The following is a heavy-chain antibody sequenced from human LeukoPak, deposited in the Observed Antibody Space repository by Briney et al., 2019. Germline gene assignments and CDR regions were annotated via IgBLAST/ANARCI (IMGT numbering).Heavy chain of an antibody. D-gene: IGHD6-19*01. V-gene: IGHV3-7*01. CDR3: ARDRSSGPRAWYFDL. Sequence: PGGSLRLSCAASGFTLSSYWMSWVRQAPGKGLEWVANIKQDGSEKYYVDSVKGRFTISRDNAKNSLYLQMNSLRAEDTAVYYCARDRSSGPRAWYFDLWGRGTLVTVSS. J-gene: IGHJ2*01. CDR1: GFTLSSYW. CDR2: IKQDGSEK.